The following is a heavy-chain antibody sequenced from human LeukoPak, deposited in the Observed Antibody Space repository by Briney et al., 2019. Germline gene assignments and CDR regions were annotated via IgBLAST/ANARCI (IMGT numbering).Heavy chain of an antibody. CDR2: ISGSGGST. D-gene: IGHD2-15*01. J-gene: IGHJ4*02. CDR3: AKSPRGWYIDYFDY. CDR1: GFTFSSYA. V-gene: IGHV3-23*01. Sequence: PGGSLRLSCAASGFTFSSYAMSWVRQAPGKGLEWVSGISGSGGSTYYADSVKGRFTISRDNAKNTLYLQMNSLRAEDTAVYYCAKSPRGWYIDYFDYGGKEPLVTVSS.